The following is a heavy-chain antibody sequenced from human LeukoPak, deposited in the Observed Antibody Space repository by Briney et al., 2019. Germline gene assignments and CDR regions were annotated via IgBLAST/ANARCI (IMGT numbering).Heavy chain of an antibody. CDR2: INPSGGST. CDR3: ARQLFSYYYGMDV. Sequence: ASVKVSCKASGYTFTSYYMHWVRQAPGQGLEWMGIINPSGGSTSYAQKFQGRVTMTRDTSTSTVYMELSSLGSEDTAVYYCARQLFSYYYGMDVWGQGTTVTVSS. V-gene: IGHV1-46*01. J-gene: IGHJ6*02. D-gene: IGHD6-6*01. CDR1: GYTFTSYY.